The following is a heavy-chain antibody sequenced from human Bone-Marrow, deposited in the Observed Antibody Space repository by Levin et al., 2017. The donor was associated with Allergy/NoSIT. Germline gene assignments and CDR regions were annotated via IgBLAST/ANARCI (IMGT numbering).Heavy chain of an antibody. J-gene: IGHJ3*02. CDR3: AKVRRGLDAFDI. CDR2: ISYVGKNR. V-gene: IGHV3-30*18. D-gene: IGHD3/OR15-3a*01. CDR1: GFTFRMYD. Sequence: GESLKISCAASGFTFRMYDMHWVRQAPGKGLEWVAVISYVGKNRYYAGSVKGRFTISRDNSNNTLYLHMNGLRAEDTALYYCAKVRRGLDAFDIWGQGTMVTVSS.